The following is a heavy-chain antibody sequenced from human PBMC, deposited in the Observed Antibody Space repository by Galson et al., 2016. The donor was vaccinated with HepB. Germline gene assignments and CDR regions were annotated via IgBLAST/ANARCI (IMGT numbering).Heavy chain of an antibody. CDR2: ISYDGNKK. Sequence: SLRLSCAASGFSFRSFGMHWVRQAPGKGLEWVAVISYDGNKKYYTDSGEGRFTISRDISNNTLYLHMNSLRAEDTAVYYCAKEGVLGGAYYLDYWGQGTLVTVSS. CDR3: AKEGVLGGAYYLDY. J-gene: IGHJ4*02. D-gene: IGHD3-16*01. V-gene: IGHV3-30*18. CDR1: GFSFRSFG.